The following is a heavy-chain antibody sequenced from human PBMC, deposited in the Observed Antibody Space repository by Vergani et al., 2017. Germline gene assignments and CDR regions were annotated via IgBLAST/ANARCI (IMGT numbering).Heavy chain of an antibody. CDR3: ASSKDPCTFDY. Sequence: EVQLVESGGGLVKPGGSLRLSCAASGFTVSSNYMIWVRQAPGKGLEWVSVIYSGGSTYYADSVKGRFIISRDNSKNTLYLQMNSLRAEDTAVYYCASSKDPCTFDYWGQGTLVIVSS. CDR1: GFTVSSNY. J-gene: IGHJ4*02. V-gene: IGHV3-66*01. CDR2: IYSGGST. D-gene: IGHD2-2*01.